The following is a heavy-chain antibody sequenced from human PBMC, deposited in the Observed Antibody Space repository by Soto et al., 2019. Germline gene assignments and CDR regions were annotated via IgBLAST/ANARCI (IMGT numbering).Heavy chain of an antibody. CDR1: GFTFSSYG. J-gene: IGHJ3*02. CDR2: IWYDGSNK. D-gene: IGHD1-26*01. V-gene: IGHV3-33*01. Sequence: QVQLVESGGGVVQPGRSLRLSCAASGFTFSSYGMHWVRQAPGKGLEWVAVIWYDGSNKYYADSVKGRFTISRDNSKNTLYLQMNSLRAEDTAVYYCARDPAEGGAAFDIWGQGTMVTVSS. CDR3: ARDPAEGGAAFDI.